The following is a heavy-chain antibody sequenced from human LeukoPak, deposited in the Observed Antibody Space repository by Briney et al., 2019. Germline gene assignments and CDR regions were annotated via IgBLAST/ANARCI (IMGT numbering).Heavy chain of an antibody. J-gene: IGHJ6*02. V-gene: IGHV1-2*02. Sequence: ASVKVSCKASGYTFTGYYMHWVRQAPGQGLEWMGWINPNSGGTNYAQKFQGGVTMTRDTSISTAYMELSRLRSDDTAVYYCARMTDIVLMVYAIPSDYGMDVWGQGTTVTVSS. D-gene: IGHD2-8*01. CDR1: GYTFTGYY. CDR2: INPNSGGT. CDR3: ARMTDIVLMVYAIPSDYGMDV.